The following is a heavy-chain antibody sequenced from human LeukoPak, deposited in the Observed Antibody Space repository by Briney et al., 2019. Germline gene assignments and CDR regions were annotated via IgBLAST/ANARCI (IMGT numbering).Heavy chain of an antibody. J-gene: IGHJ4*02. CDR1: GFIFSDYY. CDR3: ASGGHVDY. V-gene: IGHV3-11*03. CDR2: ISGSSRIYT. D-gene: IGHD2-15*01. Sequence: GGSLRLSCAASGFIFSDYYMSWIRQAPGKGLEWVSYISGSSRIYTNYADSVKGRFTISRDNAMNSLYLQMSSLTGEDTAVYYCASGGHVDYWGQGTLVTVSS.